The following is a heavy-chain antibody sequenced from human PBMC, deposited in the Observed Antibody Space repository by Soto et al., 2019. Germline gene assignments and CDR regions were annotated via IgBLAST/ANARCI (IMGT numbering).Heavy chain of an antibody. CDR3: ARADSGYAHGYYYYGMDV. CDR2: ISSSSSTI. CDR1: GFTFSSYS. J-gene: IGHJ6*02. Sequence: EVQLVESGGGLVQPGGSLRLSCAASGFTFSSYSMNWVRQAPGKGLEWVSYISSSSSTIYYADSVKGRFTISRDNAKNSQYLQMNSLRAEVTAVYYGARADSGYAHGYYYYGMDVWGQGTTVTVSS. D-gene: IGHD5-12*01. V-gene: IGHV3-48*01.